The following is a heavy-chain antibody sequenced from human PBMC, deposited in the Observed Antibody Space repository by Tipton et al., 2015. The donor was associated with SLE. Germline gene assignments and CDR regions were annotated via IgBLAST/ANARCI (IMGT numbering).Heavy chain of an antibody. J-gene: IGHJ6*02. CDR3: AKDLRGSSSWSDSYYYYGMDV. Sequence: QLVQSGGGVVQPGGSLRLSCAASGFSFSTFAMHWVRQAPGKGLEWVAVISYDGRSHYYADAVKGRFTISRDNSKNTLYLQMNSLRVEDTAVYFCAKDLRGSSSWSDSYYYYGMDVWGQGTTVTVSS. CDR1: GFSFSTFA. D-gene: IGHD6-13*01. V-gene: IGHV3-30*04. CDR2: ISYDGRSH.